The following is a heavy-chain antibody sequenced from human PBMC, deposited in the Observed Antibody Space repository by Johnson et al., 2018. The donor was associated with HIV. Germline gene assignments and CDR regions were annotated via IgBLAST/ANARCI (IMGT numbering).Heavy chain of an antibody. Sequence: QVQLVESGGGVVQPGGSLRLSCAASGFTFSSYGMHWVRQAPGKGLEWVAFIRFDGSNKYYADSVKGRFTISRDNAKKSLYLQMNSLRSEDTALYYCARESTPWGGDYVDYTFDIWGQGTMVTVSS. V-gene: IGHV3-30*02. CDR1: GFTFSSYG. CDR3: ARESTPWGGDYVDYTFDI. CDR2: IRFDGSNK. J-gene: IGHJ3*02. D-gene: IGHD4-17*01.